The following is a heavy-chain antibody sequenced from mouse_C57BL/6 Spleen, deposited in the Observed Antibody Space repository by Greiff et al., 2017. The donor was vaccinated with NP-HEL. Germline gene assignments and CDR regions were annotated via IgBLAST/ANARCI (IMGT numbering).Heavy chain of an antibody. D-gene: IGHD1-1*01. V-gene: IGHV5-12*01. CDR3: ARHAPSGSSPFAY. J-gene: IGHJ3*01. CDR2: ISNGGGST. CDR1: GFTFSDYY. Sequence: EVMLVESGGGLVQPGGSLKLSCAASGFTFSDYYMYWVRQTPEKRLEWVAYISNGGGSTYYPDTVKGRFTISRDNAKNTLYLQMSRLKSEDTAMYYCARHAPSGSSPFAYWGQGTLVTVSA.